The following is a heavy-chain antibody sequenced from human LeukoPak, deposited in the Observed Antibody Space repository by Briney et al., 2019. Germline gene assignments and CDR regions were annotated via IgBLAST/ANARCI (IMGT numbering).Heavy chain of an antibody. D-gene: IGHD3-22*01. V-gene: IGHV4-59*08. J-gene: IGHJ3*02. Sequence: PSETLSLTCTVSGGSISSYYWSWIRQLPGKGLEWIGYIYYSGSTNYNPSLKSRVTISVDTSKNQFSLKLSSVTAADTAVYYCARRAYYDSSMDAFDIWGQGTMVTVSS. CDR1: GGSISSYY. CDR3: ARRAYYDSSMDAFDI. CDR2: IYYSGST.